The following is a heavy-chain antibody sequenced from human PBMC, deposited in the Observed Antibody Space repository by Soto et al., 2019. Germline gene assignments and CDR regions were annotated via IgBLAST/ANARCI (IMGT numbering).Heavy chain of an antibody. CDR2: ISGSGGST. CDR3: AKVLSATIVVVTPDYFDY. D-gene: IGHD3-22*01. CDR1: GFTFSSYA. V-gene: IGHV3-23*01. Sequence: GGSLRLSCAASGFTFSSYAMSWVRQAPGKGLEWVSAISGSGGSTYYADSVKGRFTISRDNSKNTLYLQMNSLRAEDTAVYYCAKVLSATIVVVTPDYFDYWGQGTLVTVSS. J-gene: IGHJ4*02.